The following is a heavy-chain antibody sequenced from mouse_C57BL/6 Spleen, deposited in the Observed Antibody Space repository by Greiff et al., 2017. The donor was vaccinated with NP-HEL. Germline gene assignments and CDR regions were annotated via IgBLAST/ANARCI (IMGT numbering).Heavy chain of an antibody. CDR2: IDPETGGT. Sequence: QVQLQQSGAELVRPGASVTLSCKASGYTFTDYEMHWVKQTPVHGLEWIGAIDPETGGTAYNQKFKGKAILTADKSSSTAYMELRSLTSEDSAVYYCTRSSRQGFAYWGQGTLVTVSA. J-gene: IGHJ3*01. CDR3: TRSSRQGFAY. V-gene: IGHV1-15*01. CDR1: GYTFTDYE. D-gene: IGHD3-2*01.